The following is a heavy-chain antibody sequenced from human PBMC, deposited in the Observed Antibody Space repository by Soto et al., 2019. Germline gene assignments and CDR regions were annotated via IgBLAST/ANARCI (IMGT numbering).Heavy chain of an antibody. V-gene: IGHV4-39*01. CDR3: ASAVGYCSSTSCSKYYYYYYMDV. J-gene: IGHJ6*03. CDR1: GGSISSSSYY. Sequence: SETLSLTCTVSGGSISSSSYYWGWIRQPPGKGLEWIGSIYYSGSTYYNPSLKSRVTISVDTSKNQFSLKLSSVTAADTAVYYCASAVGYCSSTSCSKYYYYYYMDVWGKGTTVTVSS. CDR2: IYYSGST. D-gene: IGHD2-2*01.